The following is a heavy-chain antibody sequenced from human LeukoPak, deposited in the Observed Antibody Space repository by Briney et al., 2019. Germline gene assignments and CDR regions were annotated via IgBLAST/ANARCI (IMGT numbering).Heavy chain of an antibody. D-gene: IGHD3-3*01. V-gene: IGHV3-30-3*01. J-gene: IGHJ4*02. CDR2: ISYDGSNK. CDR3: ARDLVTIFGVAGFDY. CDR1: GFTFSSYA. Sequence: GGSLRLSCAASGFTFSSYAMHWVRQAPGKGLEWVAVISYDGSNKYYADSVKGRFTISRDNSKNRLYLQMNSLRAEDTAVYYCARDLVTIFGVAGFDYWGQGTLVTVSS.